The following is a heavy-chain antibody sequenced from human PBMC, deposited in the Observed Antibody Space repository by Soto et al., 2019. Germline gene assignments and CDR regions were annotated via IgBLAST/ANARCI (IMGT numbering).Heavy chain of an antibody. D-gene: IGHD3-9*01. CDR2: ISSSGTTI. J-gene: IGHJ5*02. V-gene: IGHV3-48*01. CDR1: GFTFSSYS. Sequence: GGSLRLSCAASGFTFSSYSMNWVRQAPGKGLEWVSYISSSGTTIYYADSVKGRFTISRDNSKNTLYLQMNSLRAEDTAVYYCAKDQQTYYDILTGHNWFDPWGQGTLVTVSS. CDR3: AKDQQTYYDILTGHNWFDP.